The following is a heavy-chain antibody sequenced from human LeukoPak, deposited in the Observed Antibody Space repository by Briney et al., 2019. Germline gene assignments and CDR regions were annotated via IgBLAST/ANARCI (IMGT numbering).Heavy chain of an antibody. V-gene: IGHV4-59*01. J-gene: IGHJ4*02. Sequence: SETLSLTCTVSGGSISSYYWSWIRQPPGKGLEWIGYIYYSGSTNYNPSLKSRVTISVDTSKNQFSLKLSSVTAADTAVYYCARDTYRYGFQWRQGTLVTVSS. CDR1: GGSISSYY. CDR2: IYYSGST. CDR3: ARDTYRYGFQ. D-gene: IGHD5-18*01.